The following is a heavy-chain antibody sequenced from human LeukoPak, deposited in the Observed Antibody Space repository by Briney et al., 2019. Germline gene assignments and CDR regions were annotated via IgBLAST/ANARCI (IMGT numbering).Heavy chain of an antibody. CDR1: GFTFSSYS. CDR2: ISSSSSYI. D-gene: IGHD6-19*01. CDR3: ARDRIAVAGDDY. J-gene: IGHJ4*02. Sequence: GGSLRLSCAASGFTFSSYSMNWVRKAPGKGLEWVSSISSSSSYIYYADSVKGRFTISRDNAKNSLYLQMNSLRAEDTAVYYCARDRIAVAGDDYWGQGTLVTVSS. V-gene: IGHV3-21*01.